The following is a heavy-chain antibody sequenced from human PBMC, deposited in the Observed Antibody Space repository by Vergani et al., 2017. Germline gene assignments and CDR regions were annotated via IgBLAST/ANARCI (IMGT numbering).Heavy chain of an antibody. CDR2: ISSDGRNK. V-gene: IGHV3-30*04. D-gene: IGHD4-11*01. Sequence: QVQLVESGGGVVQPGRSLRLSCAASGFIFSSYAMYWVRQAPGKGLEWVAVISSDGRNKYYADSVKGRITISRDNSKNTLYLQMNSLRAEDTAVYYCARDPTTTVTTHVAWADYYYYYGMDVWGQGTTVTVSS. CDR3: ARDPTTTVTTHVAWADYYYYYGMDV. CDR1: GFIFSSYA. J-gene: IGHJ6*02.